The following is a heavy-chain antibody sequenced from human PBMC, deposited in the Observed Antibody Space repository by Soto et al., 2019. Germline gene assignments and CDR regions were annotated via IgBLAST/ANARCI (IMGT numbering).Heavy chain of an antibody. V-gene: IGHV3-73*01. J-gene: IGHJ6*03. D-gene: IGHD4-4*01. Sequence: PGGSLRLSCAASGFTFSGSAMHWVRQASGKGLEWVGRIRSKANSYATAYAASVKGRFTNSRDDSKNTAYLQMNSLKTEDTAVYYCTRHGMTTVTPEIYYYYYYMDVWGKGTTVTVSS. CDR3: TRHGMTTVTPEIYYYYYYMDV. CDR1: GFTFSGSA. CDR2: IRSKANSYAT.